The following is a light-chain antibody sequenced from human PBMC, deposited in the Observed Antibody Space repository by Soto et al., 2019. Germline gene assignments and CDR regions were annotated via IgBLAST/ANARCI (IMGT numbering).Light chain of an antibody. CDR1: ESIDNW. J-gene: IGKJ1*01. Sequence: DIQVTQSPSTLSASVGDAVTITCRASESIDNWLAWYQQKPGKAPKLLIFAASTLVRGVPSKFSGRGSGTEFTLTISSLQADDFATYYCQQYHTDWTFGQGTRWIS. CDR3: QQYHTDWT. CDR2: AAS. V-gene: IGKV1-5*01.